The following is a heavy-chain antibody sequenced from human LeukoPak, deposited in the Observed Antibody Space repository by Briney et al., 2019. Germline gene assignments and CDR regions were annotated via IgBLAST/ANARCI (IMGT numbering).Heavy chain of an antibody. CDR1: GYTFSDYY. Sequence: ASVKISCKVSGYTFSDYYMHWVQQAPGKGLEWMGLVDPEDGETIYAEKFQGRVTITADTSTDTAYMELSGLRSEDTAVYYCATLSSGYYFDYWGQGTLVTVSS. J-gene: IGHJ4*02. V-gene: IGHV1-69-2*01. D-gene: IGHD3-22*01. CDR3: ATLSSGYYFDY. CDR2: VDPEDGET.